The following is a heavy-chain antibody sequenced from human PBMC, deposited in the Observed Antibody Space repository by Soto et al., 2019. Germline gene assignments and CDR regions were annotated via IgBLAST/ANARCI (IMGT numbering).Heavy chain of an antibody. Sequence: GGSLRLSCAASGFTFSSYAMSWVRQAPGKGLEWVSAISGSGGSTYYADSVKGRFTISRDNSKNTLYLQMDGLRAEDTAVYYCAKELGGDDSSGYYYGDAFDIWGQGTMVTVSS. J-gene: IGHJ3*02. CDR1: GFTFSSYA. CDR2: ISGSGGST. V-gene: IGHV3-23*01. D-gene: IGHD3-22*01. CDR3: AKELGGDDSSGYYYGDAFDI.